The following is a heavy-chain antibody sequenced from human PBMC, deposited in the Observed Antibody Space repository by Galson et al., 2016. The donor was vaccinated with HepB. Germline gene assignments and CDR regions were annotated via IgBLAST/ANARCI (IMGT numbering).Heavy chain of an antibody. V-gene: IGHV3-30*03. CDR3: GRRVLWSGYYTGIV. J-gene: IGHJ4*02. Sequence: SLRLSCAASGFTFSSYGMHWVRQAPGKGLEWVAVISYDGYNKYYADSVKGRFTISRDNSKNTLYLQMNSLRAEDTAVYYCGRRVLWSGYYTGIVWGQGTLVTVSS. CDR1: GFTFSSYG. D-gene: IGHD3-3*01. CDR2: ISYDGYNK.